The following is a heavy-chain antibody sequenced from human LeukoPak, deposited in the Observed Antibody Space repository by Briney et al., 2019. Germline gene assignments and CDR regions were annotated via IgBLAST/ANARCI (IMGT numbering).Heavy chain of an antibody. V-gene: IGHV4-59*01. Sequence: SETLSPTCTVSGDSITTSYWSWIRQPPGRGLEWIGYIYYSGNTNYNPSLRSRVTISVDTSKSQFSLHLTSVTAADTAVYYCANAREPPYRGIYYYFESWGQGTLVTVSS. CDR3: ANAREPPYRGIYYYFES. D-gene: IGHD1-26*01. CDR1: GDSITTSY. CDR2: IYYSGNT. J-gene: IGHJ4*02.